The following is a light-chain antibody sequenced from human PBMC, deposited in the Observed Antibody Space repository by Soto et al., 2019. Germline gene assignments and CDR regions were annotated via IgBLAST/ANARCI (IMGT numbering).Light chain of an antibody. Sequence: TVMTQSPATLSVSPGERATLSCRASQGLGTNLAWYQQRPGQAPRLLIYAASTRATGVPARFSGNGSETEFSLTITTLQSADFAVYYCQQYNHWPLSFGVGTKVEIK. CDR3: QQYNHWPLS. CDR2: AAS. CDR1: QGLGTN. J-gene: IGKJ4*01. V-gene: IGKV3-15*01.